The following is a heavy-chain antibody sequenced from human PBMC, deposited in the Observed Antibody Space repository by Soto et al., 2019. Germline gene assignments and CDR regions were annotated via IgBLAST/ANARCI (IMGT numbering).Heavy chain of an antibody. CDR3: ARHRHYPSPCYCDY. J-gene: IGHJ4*02. V-gene: IGHV4-59*08. CDR1: GASIRGYY. D-gene: IGHD1-26*01. Sequence: QVQLQESGPGLVKPSETLSLTCTVSGASIRGYYWSWIRQPPGKGLEWIGYIYYSGSTNYNSSLKSRGTISVDRSKNQFAMKLSSVTAGDTAVYYCARHRHYPSPCYCDYWGQGTLVTVSS. CDR2: IYYSGST.